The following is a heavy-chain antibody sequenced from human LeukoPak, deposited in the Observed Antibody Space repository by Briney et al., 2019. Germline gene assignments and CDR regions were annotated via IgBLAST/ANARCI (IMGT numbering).Heavy chain of an antibody. V-gene: IGHV1-2*02. D-gene: IGHD2-2*01. CDR2: INPNSGGT. J-gene: IGHJ3*02. Sequence: ASVKVSCKASGYTFTGYYMHWVRQAPGQGLEWMGWINPNSGGTNYAQKFQGRVTMTRDTSISTAYMELSRLRSDDTAVYYCATLGYCSSTSCYDAFDIWGQGTMVTVSS. CDR1: GYTFTGYY. CDR3: ATLGYCSSTSCYDAFDI.